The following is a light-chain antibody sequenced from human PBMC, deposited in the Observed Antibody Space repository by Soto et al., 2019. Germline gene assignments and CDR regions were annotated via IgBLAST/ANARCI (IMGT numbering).Light chain of an antibody. V-gene: IGKV1-5*01. J-gene: IGKJ2*01. Sequence: DIQMTQSPSTLSASVGDRVTITCRASQSISNWLAWFQQKPGKAPKLLIYDASNLESGVPSRFSGSGSATEFTLTISSLEPEDFATYYCHQYYSYVYTFGQGTKVEIK. CDR3: HQYYSYVYT. CDR2: DAS. CDR1: QSISNW.